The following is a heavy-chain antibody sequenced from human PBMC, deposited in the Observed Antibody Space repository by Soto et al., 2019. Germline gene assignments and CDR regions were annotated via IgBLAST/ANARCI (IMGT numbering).Heavy chain of an antibody. CDR2: ISAYNGNT. V-gene: IGHV1-18*01. CDR3: ARAPTPRWLVRGYGMDG. CDR1: GYTFTSYG. D-gene: IGHD6-19*01. Sequence: QVQLVQSGAEVKKPGASVKVSCKASGYTFTSYGISWVRQAPGQGLEWMGWISAYNGNTNYAQKLQGRVTMTTDTSTSTAYMELRSLRCDDTAVYYCARAPTPRWLVRGYGMDGWGPGTTVTVSS. J-gene: IGHJ6*02.